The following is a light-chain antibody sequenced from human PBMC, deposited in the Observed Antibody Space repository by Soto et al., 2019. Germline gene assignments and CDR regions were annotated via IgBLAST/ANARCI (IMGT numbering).Light chain of an antibody. V-gene: IGKV3-15*01. CDR3: QQYNNWPPIT. CDR2: GAA. J-gene: IGKJ5*01. Sequence: EIVMTQSPATLSVSPGERATLSCRASQSVSSNLAWYQQKPGQAPRLLIFGAATRATGIPARFRGSGSGTEFTLTISSLQSEDFAVYYCQQYNNWPPITFGQGTRLEIK. CDR1: QSVSSN.